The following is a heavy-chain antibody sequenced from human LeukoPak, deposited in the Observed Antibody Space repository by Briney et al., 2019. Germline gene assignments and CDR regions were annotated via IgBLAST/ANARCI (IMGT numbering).Heavy chain of an antibody. CDR2: ISGSGGST. J-gene: IGHJ5*02. CDR1: GFTFSSYA. D-gene: IGHD2-2*01. Sequence: GGSLRLSCAASGFTFSSYAMSWVRQAPGKGLEWVSAISGSGGSTYYADSVKGRFTISRDNSKNTLYLQMNSLRAEDTAVYYCAKDFVVVPAADNWFDPWGQGTLVTVSS. CDR3: AKDFVVVPAADNWFDP. V-gene: IGHV3-23*01.